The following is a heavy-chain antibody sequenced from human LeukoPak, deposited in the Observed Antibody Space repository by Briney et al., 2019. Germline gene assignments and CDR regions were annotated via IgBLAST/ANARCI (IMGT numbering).Heavy chain of an antibody. J-gene: IGHJ4*02. V-gene: IGHV3-30*18. CDR2: ISYDGSNK. CDR3: AKDRIEYYDSSGYLDY. Sequence: GRSLRLSCAASGFTFSSYGMHWARQAPGKGLEWVAVISYDGSNKYYADSVKGRFTISRDNSKNTLYLQMNSLRAEDTAVYYCAKDRIEYYDSSGYLDYWGQGTLVTVSS. D-gene: IGHD3-22*01. CDR1: GFTFSSYG.